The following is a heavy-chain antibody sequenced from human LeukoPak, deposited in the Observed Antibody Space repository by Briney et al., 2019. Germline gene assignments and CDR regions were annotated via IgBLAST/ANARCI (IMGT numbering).Heavy chain of an antibody. V-gene: IGHV4-59*08. Sequence: SETLSLTCTVSGGSIDTYYWSWIRQPPEKGLEWIGYIYYSGSTNYNPSLKSRVTISVDTSKNQFSLKLSSVTAADTAVYYCARHATYYYGSGSYGLDYWGQGTLVTVSS. CDR3: ARHATYYYGSGSYGLDY. D-gene: IGHD3-10*01. CDR2: IYYSGST. CDR1: GGSIDTYY. J-gene: IGHJ4*02.